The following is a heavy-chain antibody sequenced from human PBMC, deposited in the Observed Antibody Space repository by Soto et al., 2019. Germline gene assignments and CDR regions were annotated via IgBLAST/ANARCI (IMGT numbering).Heavy chain of an antibody. J-gene: IGHJ4*02. CDR3: ARDGYSSYFDY. CDR1: GGSISSYY. CDR2: MYYSGRT. V-gene: IGHV4-59*01. Sequence: KPSETLSLTCTVSGGSISSYYWSWIRQPPGKGLEWIGYMYYSGRTNYNPSLKSRVTISVDTSKSQFSLKLSSVTAVDAAVYYCARDGYSSYFDYWGQGTLVTVSS. D-gene: IGHD6-13*01.